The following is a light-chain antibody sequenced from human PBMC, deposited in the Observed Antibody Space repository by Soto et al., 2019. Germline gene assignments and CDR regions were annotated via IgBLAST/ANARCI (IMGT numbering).Light chain of an antibody. CDR3: QRYNTFPYT. J-gene: IGKJ2*01. CDR1: QSISSW. V-gene: IGKV1-5*01. CDR2: DAS. Sequence: DIQMTQSPSTLSASVGDRVTITCRASQSISSWLAWYQQKPGKAPNFLIYDASSLESGVPSRFSGSGSGTEFTLTISSLQPDDFATYYCQRYNTFPYTFGQGTKLEIK.